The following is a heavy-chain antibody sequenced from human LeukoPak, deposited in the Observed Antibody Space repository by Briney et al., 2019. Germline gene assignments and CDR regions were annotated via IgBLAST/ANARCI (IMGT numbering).Heavy chain of an antibody. D-gene: IGHD6-6*01. CDR1: GFTFSSYA. CDR3: AKVIGGSSAYDALDI. J-gene: IGHJ3*02. CDR2: ISGSGGST. V-gene: IGHV3-23*01. Sequence: GGSLRLSCAASGFTFSSYAMSWVRQAPGKGLEWVSAISGSGGSTYYADSVKGRFTISRDNSKNTLYMQMYSLRVEDTAVYYCAKVIGGSSAYDALDIWGQGTMVTVSS.